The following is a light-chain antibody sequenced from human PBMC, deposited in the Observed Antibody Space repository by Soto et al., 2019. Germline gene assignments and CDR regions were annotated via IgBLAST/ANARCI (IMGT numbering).Light chain of an antibody. CDR1: QGISLY. V-gene: IGKV1-9*01. CDR3: QQLNSYPLT. CDR2: AAS. Sequence: DIQLTQSPSFLSASVGDRVTITCRASQGISLYLAWYQQKPGKAPKLLIYAASTLQIGVPSRFSGSGSGTDFNLTISSLQPEDFATYACQQLNSYPLTFGGGTKVEIK. J-gene: IGKJ4*01.